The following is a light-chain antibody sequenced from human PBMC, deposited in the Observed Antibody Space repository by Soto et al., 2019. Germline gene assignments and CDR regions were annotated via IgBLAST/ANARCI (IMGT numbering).Light chain of an antibody. CDR1: RSLVASDGNAY. CDR3: MQATQLRT. CDR2: KVS. J-gene: IGKJ5*01. Sequence: EIVLTQTPLLSPVTLGQPASSSCRSSRSLVASDGNAYLTWLHQRPGQPPRPLIYKVSQRLSGVPDRFSGRGAGTDFTLHISRVEAEDVGTYFCMQATQLRTFGQGTRLEIK. V-gene: IGKV2-24*01.